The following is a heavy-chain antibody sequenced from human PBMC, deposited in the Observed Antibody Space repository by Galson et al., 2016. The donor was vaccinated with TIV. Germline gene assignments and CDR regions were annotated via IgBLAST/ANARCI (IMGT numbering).Heavy chain of an antibody. Sequence: SLRLSCAASGFAFSSYSLHWVRQAPGTGPESVAVVSNDGSHTYYANSVRGRFTISRDNFMNTVFLQMNSLRSEDAAVYYCVCDGPVGHNDLDYWGRGTPVIVSS. D-gene: IGHD1-1*01. J-gene: IGHJ4*01. CDR1: GFAFSSYS. CDR3: VCDGPVGHNDLDY. CDR2: VSNDGSHT. V-gene: IGHV3-30*04.